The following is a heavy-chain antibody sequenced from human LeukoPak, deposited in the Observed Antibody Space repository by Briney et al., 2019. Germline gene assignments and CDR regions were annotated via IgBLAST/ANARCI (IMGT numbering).Heavy chain of an antibody. Sequence: ASVKVSCKASGYTFTSYDINWVRQATGQGLEWMGWMNPNSGNTGYAQKFQGRVTMTRNTSISTAYMEPSSLRSEDTAVYYCARRRGSRYYYYYMDVWGKGTTVTVSS. J-gene: IGHJ6*03. CDR2: MNPNSGNT. V-gene: IGHV1-8*01. CDR3: ARRRGSRYYYYYMDV. CDR1: GYTFTSYD.